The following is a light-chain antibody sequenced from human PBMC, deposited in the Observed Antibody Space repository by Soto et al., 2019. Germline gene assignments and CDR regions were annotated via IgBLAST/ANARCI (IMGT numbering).Light chain of an antibody. V-gene: IGLV2-8*01. CDR3: SSYAGSFTGI. CDR2: EVS. J-gene: IGLJ2*01. Sequence: QSALTQPPSASGSPGQSVTISCTGTSSDVGGYNFVSWYRQHPGKAPNLMIYEVSKRPSGVPDRFSGSKSGNTASLTVSGLQAEDEADYYCSSYAGSFTGIFGGGTQLTVL. CDR1: SSDVGGYNF.